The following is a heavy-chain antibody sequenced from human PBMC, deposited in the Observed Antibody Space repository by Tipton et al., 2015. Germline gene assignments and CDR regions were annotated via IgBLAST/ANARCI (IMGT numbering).Heavy chain of an antibody. CDR2: MYYSEHT. D-gene: IGHD2-15*01. J-gene: IGHJ6*02. Sequence: TLSLTCTVSGGSVSSGSYYWSWVRQPPGMGLKCIGTMYYSEHTNYNPSLKSRVTMSVDTSKNQFTLKMSSVTAADTTVYYSARSAYCSGGSCYYGYYYYIMDVWGQGTAVTVSS. CDR3: ARSAYCSGGSCYYGYYYYIMDV. V-gene: IGHV4-61*01. CDR1: GGSVSSGSYY.